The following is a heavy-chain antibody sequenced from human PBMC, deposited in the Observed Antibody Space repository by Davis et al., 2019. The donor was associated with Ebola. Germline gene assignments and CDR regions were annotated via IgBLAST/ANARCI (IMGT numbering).Heavy chain of an antibody. CDR1: GGSISSYY. J-gene: IGHJ4*02. CDR2: IYYSGST. V-gene: IGHV4-59*01. D-gene: IGHD5-12*01. Sequence: SETLSLTCTVPGGSISSYYWSWIRQPPGKGLEWIGYIYYSGSTNYNPSLKSRVTISVDTSKNQFSLKLSSVTAADTAVYYCARLGYSGYDSFDYWGQGTLVTVSS. CDR3: ARLGYSGYDSFDY.